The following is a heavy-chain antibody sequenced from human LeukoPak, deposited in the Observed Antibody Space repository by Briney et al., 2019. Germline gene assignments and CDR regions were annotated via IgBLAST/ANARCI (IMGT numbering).Heavy chain of an antibody. Sequence: SGPTLVKPTQTLTLTCSLSGFSLPTSGMGVGWVRQPPGKALGGLGMVYWNDNTFYSPPLRNRLTITKDTSKNQVFLTLTHMDPVDTATFYCAHQRTVSGHFRPFEHWGQGVLVTVSS. CDR2: VYWNDNT. J-gene: IGHJ4*02. V-gene: IGHV2-5*01. CDR3: AHQRTVSGHFRPFEH. D-gene: IGHD3-3*01. CDR1: GFSLPTSGMG.